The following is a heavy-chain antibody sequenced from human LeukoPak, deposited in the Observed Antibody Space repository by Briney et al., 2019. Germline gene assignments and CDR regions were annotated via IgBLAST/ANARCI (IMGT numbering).Heavy chain of an antibody. V-gene: IGHV3-23*01. CDR2: ITSSGGST. Sequence: GGSLRLSCAASGFTFNTYGMTWVRQAPGKGLEWVSAITSSGGSTYYGDSVKGRFTISGDNSKNTLYLQMNSLRAEDTAVYYCAKDPERWLQLRLGFSDWGQGTLVTVSS. D-gene: IGHD5-24*01. CDR1: GFTFNTYG. J-gene: IGHJ4*02. CDR3: AKDPERWLQLRLGFSD.